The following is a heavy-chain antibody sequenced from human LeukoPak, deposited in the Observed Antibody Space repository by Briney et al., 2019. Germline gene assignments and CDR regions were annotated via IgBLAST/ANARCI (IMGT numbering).Heavy chain of an antibody. CDR2: IKEDGSVK. V-gene: IGHV3-7*05. CDR3: ARDTEKVTSVDYHGMDV. Sequence: GGSLRLSCEASRFRISTYWMSWVRQAPGKGLQWVANIKEDGSVKYYVDSVKGRFTISRDNAKNSLYLKMNSLRAEDTAVYYCARDTEKVTSVDYHGMDVWGQGTTVTVSS. D-gene: IGHD5-18*01. J-gene: IGHJ6*02. CDR1: RFRISTYW.